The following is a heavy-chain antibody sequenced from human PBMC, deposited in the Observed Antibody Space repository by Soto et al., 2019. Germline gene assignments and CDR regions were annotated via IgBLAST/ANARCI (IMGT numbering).Heavy chain of an antibody. J-gene: IGHJ6*02. V-gene: IGHV1-69*01. CDR3: ARDLVAVAGTGYYYGMDV. CDR2: IIPIFGTA. D-gene: IGHD6-19*01. CDR1: GGTFSSYA. Sequence: QVQLVQSGAEVKKPGSSVKVSCKASGGTFSSYAISWVRQAPGQGLEWMGGIIPIFGTANYAQKFQGRVTITADESPSTAYMELSSLRSEDTAVYYCARDLVAVAGTGYYYGMDVWGQGTTVTVSS.